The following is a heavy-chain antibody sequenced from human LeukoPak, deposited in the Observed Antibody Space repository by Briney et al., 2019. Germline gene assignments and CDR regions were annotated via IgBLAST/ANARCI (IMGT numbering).Heavy chain of an antibody. CDR2: INHSRST. CDR1: GGSFSGYY. CDR3: ARSQESRYSYGYV. V-gene: IGHV4-34*01. Sequence: SETLSLTCAVYGGSFSGYYWSWIRQPPGKGLEWIGEINHSRSTNYNPSLKSRVTISVDTSKNQFSLKLSSVTAADTAVYYCARSQESRYSYGYVWGQGTLVTVSS. D-gene: IGHD5-18*01. J-gene: IGHJ4*02.